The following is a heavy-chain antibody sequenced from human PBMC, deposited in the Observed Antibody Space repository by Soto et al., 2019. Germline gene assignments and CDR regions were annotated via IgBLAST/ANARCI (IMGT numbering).Heavy chain of an antibody. V-gene: IGHV4-59*01. CDR1: GGSISSYY. CDR2: IYYTGST. D-gene: IGHD5-18*01. Sequence: SETLSLTCTVSGGSISSYYWSWIRQPPGKGLEWIGYIYYTGSTNYNPSLKSRVTISVDTSKNQCSLKLSSVTAADTAVYYCARGSRYSYGYDVHYYYHMDVWGKGTTVTVSS. J-gene: IGHJ6*03. CDR3: ARGSRYSYGYDVHYYYHMDV.